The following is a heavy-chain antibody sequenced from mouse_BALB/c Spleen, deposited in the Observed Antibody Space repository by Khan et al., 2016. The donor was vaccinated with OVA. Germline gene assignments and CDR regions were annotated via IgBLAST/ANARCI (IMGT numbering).Heavy chain of an antibody. CDR3: ASGYYGDPFAY. J-gene: IGHJ3*01. Sequence: EVELVESGGGLVKPGVSLKLSCAASGFTFSYYYMYWVRQTPEKRLEWVATISDGGRYTCYPDSVKGRFTMSRDDAKNNLYLQMSSLKSEDTAMYYCASGYYGDPFAYWGQGTLVTVSA. CDR2: ISDGGRYT. V-gene: IGHV5-4*02. CDR1: GFTFSYYY. D-gene: IGHD2-13*01.